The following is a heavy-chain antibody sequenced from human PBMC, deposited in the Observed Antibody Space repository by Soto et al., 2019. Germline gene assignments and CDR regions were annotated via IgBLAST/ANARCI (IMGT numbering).Heavy chain of an antibody. CDR1: GGSLSGYY. D-gene: IGHD1-26*01. Sequence: SETLSLTCAVYGGSLSGYYWSWIRQPPGKGLEWIGEINHSGGTNYNSSLKSRVMISVDTSKKQFSLILSSVTAADTAVYYCARQSGSYSPNSFQDYYGMDVWGQGTTVTVSS. CDR3: ARQSGSYSPNSFQDYYGMDV. J-gene: IGHJ6*02. V-gene: IGHV4-34*01. CDR2: INHSGGT.